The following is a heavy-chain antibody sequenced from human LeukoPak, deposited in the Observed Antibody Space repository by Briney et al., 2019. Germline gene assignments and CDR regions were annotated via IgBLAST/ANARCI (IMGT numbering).Heavy chain of an antibody. J-gene: IGHJ6*04. D-gene: IGHD6-13*01. CDR3: ARKWQQPEGYYYGMDV. Sequence: GGSLRLSCVASGFTFDNSAMSWVRQAPGRGLEWVSAISGSGGSTYYADSVKGRFTISRDNAKNSLYLQMNSLRAEDTAVYYCARKWQQPEGYYYGMDVWGKGTTVTVSS. CDR1: GFTFDNSA. CDR2: ISGSGGST. V-gene: IGHV3-23*01.